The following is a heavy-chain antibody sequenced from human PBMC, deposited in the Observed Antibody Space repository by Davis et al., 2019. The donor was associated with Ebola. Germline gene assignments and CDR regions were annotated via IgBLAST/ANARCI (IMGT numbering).Heavy chain of an antibody. V-gene: IGHV3-7*03. J-gene: IGHJ4*02. CDR2: IKEDGSEK. Sequence: GESLKISCAASGFTFRSYWMSWVRQAPGKGLEWVAKIKEDGSEKLEVDSVKGRFTISRDNGKNSLYLQMNSLRAEDTALYYCAKDVGTVAGQFDYWGQGTLVTVSS. D-gene: IGHD6-19*01. CDR3: AKDVGTVAGQFDY. CDR1: GFTFRSYW.